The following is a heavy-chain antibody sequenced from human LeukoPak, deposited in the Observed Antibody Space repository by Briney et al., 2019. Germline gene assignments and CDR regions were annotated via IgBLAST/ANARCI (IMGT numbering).Heavy chain of an antibody. J-gene: IGHJ4*02. D-gene: IGHD6-19*01. V-gene: IGHV3-23*01. CDR2: ISPSGGST. CDR1: GFTFSSHS. Sequence: QAGGSLRLSCAVSGFTFSSHSMTWVRQAPGKGLDWVSTISPSGGSTFYADSVKGRFAVSRDNSRNTLYLQMNTLRAEDTAVYYCSAQPEALAGGLHYWGQGALVTVSS. CDR3: SAQPEALAGGLHY.